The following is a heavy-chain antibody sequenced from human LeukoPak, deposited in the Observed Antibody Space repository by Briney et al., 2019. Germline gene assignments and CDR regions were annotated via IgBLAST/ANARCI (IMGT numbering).Heavy chain of an antibody. CDR2: FSATDGSA. V-gene: IGHV3-23*01. CDR1: GFTFSSYA. J-gene: IGHJ3*01. Sequence: GGSLRLACAASGFTFSSYAMTWVRQAPGKGLECVSAFSATDGSAQYAESVEGRFTISRDNSKNTLFLQMNSLGAEDTAVYYCARAKIAAAGTGAFDVWGQGTLVTVSS. CDR3: ARAKIAAAGTGAFDV. D-gene: IGHD6-13*01.